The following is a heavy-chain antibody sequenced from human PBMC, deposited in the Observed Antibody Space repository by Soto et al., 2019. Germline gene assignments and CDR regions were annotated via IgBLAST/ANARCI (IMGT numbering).Heavy chain of an antibody. Sequence: GGSLRLSCAASGFTFSSYAMSWVRQAPGKGLEWVSAISGSGGSTYYADSVKGRFTISRDNSKNTLYLQMNSLRAEDTAVYYCAKEGVVVVVAAWYWFDPWGQGTLVTVSS. CDR1: GFTFSSYA. CDR3: AKEGVVVVVAAWYWFDP. D-gene: IGHD2-15*01. CDR2: ISGSGGST. J-gene: IGHJ5*02. V-gene: IGHV3-23*01.